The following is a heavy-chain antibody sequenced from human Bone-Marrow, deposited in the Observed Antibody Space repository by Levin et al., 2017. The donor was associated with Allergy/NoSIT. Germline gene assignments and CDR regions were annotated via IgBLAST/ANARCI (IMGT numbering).Heavy chain of an antibody. CDR2: IFSSGKTT. CDR1: GFTFSSYE. V-gene: IGHV3-48*03. J-gene: IGHJ6*03. Sequence: PGGSLRLSCEASGFTFSSYEMMWVRQAPGKGLEWLSYIFSSGKTTSYVDSVEGRFTISRDNAKNLLFLEMNSLRVEDTAVYYCARGVVKPAAFHYMDVWGKGTTVTVS. D-gene: IGHD2-2*01. CDR3: ARGVVKPAAFHYMDV.